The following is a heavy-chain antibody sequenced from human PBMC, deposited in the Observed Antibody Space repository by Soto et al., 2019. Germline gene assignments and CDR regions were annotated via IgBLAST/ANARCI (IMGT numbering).Heavy chain of an antibody. CDR3: ARESPYCSGGSCYPGVGAFDI. V-gene: IGHV4-59*01. Sequence: ETLSLTCTVSGGSISSYYWSWIRQPPGKGLEWIGYIYYSGSTNYNPSLKSRVTISVDTSKNQFSLKLSSVTAADTAVYYCARESPYCSGGSCYPGVGAFDIWGQGTMVTVSS. D-gene: IGHD2-15*01. J-gene: IGHJ3*02. CDR1: GGSISSYY. CDR2: IYYSGST.